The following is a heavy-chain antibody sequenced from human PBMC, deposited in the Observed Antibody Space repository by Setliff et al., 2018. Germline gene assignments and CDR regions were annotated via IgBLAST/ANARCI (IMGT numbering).Heavy chain of an antibody. J-gene: IGHJ3*02. CDR3: ARDPNYYDSSGQLLGNAFDI. D-gene: IGHD3-22*01. V-gene: IGHV1-46*01. CDR1: GYTFTSYY. Sequence: ASVKVSCKASGYTFTSYYMHWVRQAPGQGLEWMGITNPSGGSTSYAQKFQGRVTMTRDTSTSTVYMELSSLRSEDTAVYYCARDPNYYDSSGQLLGNAFDIWGQGTMVTVSS. CDR2: TNPSGGST.